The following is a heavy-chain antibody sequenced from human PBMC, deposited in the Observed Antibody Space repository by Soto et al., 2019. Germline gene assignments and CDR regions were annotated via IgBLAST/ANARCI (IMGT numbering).Heavy chain of an antibody. CDR3: ASSPTMVRGRGGAFDI. D-gene: IGHD3-10*01. CDR1: GFTFSSSA. CDR2: ISGSGGST. J-gene: IGHJ3*02. V-gene: IGHV3-23*01. Sequence: PGGSLRLSCAASGFTFSSSAMSWVRQAPGKGLDWVSAISGSGGSTYYADSVKGRFTISRDNSKNTLYLQMNSLRAEDTAVYYCASSPTMVRGRGGAFDIWGQGTMVTVSS.